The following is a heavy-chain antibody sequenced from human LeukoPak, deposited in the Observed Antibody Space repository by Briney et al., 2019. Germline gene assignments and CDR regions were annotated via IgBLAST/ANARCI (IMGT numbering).Heavy chain of an antibody. J-gene: IGHJ2*01. CDR1: VYTFIHYY. CDR2: INPDSGDR. V-gene: IGHV1-2*02. Sequence: ASVKVSCKASVYTFIHYYINWVRQSPGRGLEWMGWINPDSGDRSFAQGLQGRLTLTRDMSISTVYMELSSLTSDDTAVYYCARGMSVHVARGPPFHLWGRGTLVTVSS. CDR3: ARGMSVHVARGPPFHL. D-gene: IGHD3-10*01.